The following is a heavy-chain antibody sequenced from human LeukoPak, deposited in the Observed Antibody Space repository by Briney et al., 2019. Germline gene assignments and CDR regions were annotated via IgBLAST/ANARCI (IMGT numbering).Heavy chain of an antibody. D-gene: IGHD2-2*01. J-gene: IGHJ4*02. CDR3: AKGALDCSSTSCYAPMDY. V-gene: IGHV3-23*01. CDR1: GFTFSSYA. CDR2: ISGSGGST. Sequence: GGSLRLSCAASGFTFSSYAMSWVRQAPGKGLEWVSAISGSGGSTYYADSVKGRFTISRDNSKNTLYLQMNSLRAEDTAVYYCAKGALDCSSTSCYAPMDYWGQGTLVTVSS.